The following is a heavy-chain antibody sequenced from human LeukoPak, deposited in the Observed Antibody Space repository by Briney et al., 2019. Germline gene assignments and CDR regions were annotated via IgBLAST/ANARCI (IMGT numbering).Heavy chain of an antibody. Sequence: PGGSLRFSCAASGFTFSNAWMSWVRQAPGKGLEWVGRIKSKTDGGTTDYAAPVKGRFTISRDDSKDTLYLQMNSLRTEDTAVYYCTSLRGSCSQYFQYWGQGTLVTASS. CDR3: TSLRGSCSQYFQY. V-gene: IGHV3-15*01. J-gene: IGHJ1*01. CDR2: IKSKTDGGTT. D-gene: IGHD2-2*01. CDR1: GFTFSNAW.